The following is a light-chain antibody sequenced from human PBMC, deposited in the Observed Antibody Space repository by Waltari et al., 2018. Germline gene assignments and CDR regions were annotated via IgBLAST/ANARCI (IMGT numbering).Light chain of an antibody. J-gene: IGLJ1*01. CDR2: DVS. CDR1: NSDVGAYDY. CDR3: SSYTTNRHYV. Sequence: QSDLTQPASVSGSPGQSITISCTGTNSDVGAYDYVSWYQQYPGKAPKLVIFDVSSRPSGASARFSGSKSGNTASLIISHLQAEDEADYYCSSYTTNRHYVFGAGTKVTVL. V-gene: IGLV2-14*01.